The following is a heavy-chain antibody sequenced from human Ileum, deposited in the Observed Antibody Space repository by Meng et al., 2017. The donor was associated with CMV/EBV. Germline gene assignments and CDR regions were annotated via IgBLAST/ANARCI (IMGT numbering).Heavy chain of an antibody. CDR1: GFTFSNYG. Sequence: GGSLRLSCAASGFTFSNYGMSWVRQAPGKGLEWVSIIYDGGSSTYYADSVKGRFNISRDNSKNTLYLQMNSLRAEDTAIYYCARCSSTSCRYFDYWGQGTLVTVSS. J-gene: IGHJ4*02. CDR2: IYDGGSST. V-gene: IGHV3-23*03. CDR3: ARCSSTSCRYFDY. D-gene: IGHD2-2*01.